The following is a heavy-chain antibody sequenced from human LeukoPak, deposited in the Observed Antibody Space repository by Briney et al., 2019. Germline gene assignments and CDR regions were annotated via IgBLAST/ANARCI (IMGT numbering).Heavy chain of an antibody. Sequence: TGGSLRLSCAASGFTFGNYAMSWVRQTLGKGLEWVSTISGSGGTTYYADSVKGRFTISRDNSKNTLYLQMNSLRAEDTAVYYCAKDKGAVTGTFDYWGQGTLVTVSS. CDR2: ISGSGGTT. J-gene: IGHJ4*02. CDR1: GFTFGNYA. D-gene: IGHD1-14*01. V-gene: IGHV3-23*01. CDR3: AKDKGAVTGTFDY.